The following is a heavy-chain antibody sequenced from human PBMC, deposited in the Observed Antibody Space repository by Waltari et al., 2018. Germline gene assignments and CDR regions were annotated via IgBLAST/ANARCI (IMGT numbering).Heavy chain of an antibody. CDR2: IYTSGST. D-gene: IGHD5-18*01. V-gene: IGHV4-4*07. J-gene: IGHJ5*02. CDR1: GGSISRYY. Sequence: QVQLQESGPGLVKPSETLSLTCTVSGGSISRYYWSWIRQPAGKGLEWIGRIYTSGSTNYNPSLKSRVTMSVDTSKNQFSLKLSSVTAADTAVYYCARDQLGHSYGSNWFDPWGQGTLVTVSS. CDR3: ARDQLGHSYGSNWFDP.